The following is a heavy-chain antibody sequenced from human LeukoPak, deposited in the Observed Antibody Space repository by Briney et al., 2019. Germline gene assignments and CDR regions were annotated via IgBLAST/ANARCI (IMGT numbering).Heavy chain of an antibody. Sequence: PSETLSLTSAVYGGSFSGYYWSWIRQPPGKGLEWIGEINHSGSTNYNPSLKSRVTISVDTSKNQFSLKLSSVTAADTAVYYCARRVLRYFDWTDYYYGMDVWGQGTTVTVSS. J-gene: IGHJ6*02. CDR2: INHSGST. CDR3: ARRVLRYFDWTDYYYGMDV. CDR1: GGSFSGYY. V-gene: IGHV4-34*01. D-gene: IGHD3-9*01.